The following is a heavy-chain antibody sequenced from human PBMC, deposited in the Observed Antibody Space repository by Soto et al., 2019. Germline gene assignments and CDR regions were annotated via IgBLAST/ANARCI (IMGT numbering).Heavy chain of an antibody. D-gene: IGHD3-22*01. V-gene: IGHV4-34*01. CDR2: INHSGST. CDR1: GGSFSGYY. Sequence: SETLSLTCAVYGGSFSGYYWSWIRQPPGKWLEWIGEINHSGSTNYNPSLKSRVTISVDTSKNQFSLKLSSVTAADTAVYYCARRVYYYDSVGNAYFDYWGRGXLVTVYS. J-gene: IGHJ4*02. CDR3: ARRVYYYDSVGNAYFDY.